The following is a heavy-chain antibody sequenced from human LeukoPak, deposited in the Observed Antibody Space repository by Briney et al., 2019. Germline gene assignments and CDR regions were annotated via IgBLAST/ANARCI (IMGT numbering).Heavy chain of an antibody. CDR1: GGSISSYY. Sequence: SETLSLTCTVSGGSISSYYWSWIRQPPGKGLEWIGYIYTSGSTNYIPSLKSRVTISVDTSKNQFSLNMTSVTAADTAVYYCARDSAEYYYGMDVWGQGTTVTVSS. D-gene: IGHD3-10*01. V-gene: IGHV4-4*09. J-gene: IGHJ6*02. CDR3: ARDSAEYYYGMDV. CDR2: IYTSGST.